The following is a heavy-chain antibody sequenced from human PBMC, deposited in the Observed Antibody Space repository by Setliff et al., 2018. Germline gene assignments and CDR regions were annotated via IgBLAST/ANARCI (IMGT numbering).Heavy chain of an antibody. J-gene: IGHJ4*02. V-gene: IGHV4-39*01. CDR2: IINSGST. Sequence: SETLSLTCTVSGGSFTGTTYYWGWIRQSPGKGLEWIGTIINSGSTYYNPSLKSRVTMSVDTSKSQLSLKLSSVTAADTAVYYCERRQLGTMENCWGPGALVTVSS. D-gene: IGHD2-2*01. CDR3: ERRQLGTMENC. CDR1: GGSFTGTTYY.